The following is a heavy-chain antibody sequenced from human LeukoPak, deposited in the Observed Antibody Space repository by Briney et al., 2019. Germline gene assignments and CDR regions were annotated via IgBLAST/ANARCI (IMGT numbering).Heavy chain of an antibody. CDR3: AREKLSERSIDALDI. D-gene: IGHD1-7*01. V-gene: IGHV1-69*05. J-gene: IGHJ3*02. CDR2: IIPIFGTA. Sequence: ASVKVSRKASGGTFSSYAISWVRQAPGQGLEWMGRIIPIFGTANYAQKFQGRVTITTDESTSTAYMELSSLRSEDTAVYYCAREKLSERSIDALDIWGQGTMVTVSS. CDR1: GGTFSSYA.